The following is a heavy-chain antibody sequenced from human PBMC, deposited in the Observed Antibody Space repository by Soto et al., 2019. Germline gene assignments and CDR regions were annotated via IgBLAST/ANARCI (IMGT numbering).Heavy chain of an antibody. CDR3: ARYYGDLNPYYFDY. Sequence: PSQTLSLTCAISGDSVSSNSAAWNWIRQSPSRGLEWLGRTYYRSKWYNDYAVSVKSRITINPDTSKNQFSLKLSSVTAADTAVYYCARYYGDLNPYYFDYWGQGTLVTVSS. CDR1: GDSVSSNSAA. CDR2: TYYRSKWYN. D-gene: IGHD4-17*01. J-gene: IGHJ4*02. V-gene: IGHV6-1*01.